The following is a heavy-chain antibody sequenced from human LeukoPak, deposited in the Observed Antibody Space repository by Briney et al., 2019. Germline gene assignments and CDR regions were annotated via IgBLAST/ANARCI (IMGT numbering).Heavy chain of an antibody. Sequence: GGSLRLSCAASGFTFSSYSMNWVRQAPGKGLGWVSYISSRSSTIYYADSVKGRFTISRDNATNSLYLQMNSLRAEDTAVYYCARGVEWELPPPDYWGQGTLVTVSS. CDR2: ISSRSSTI. J-gene: IGHJ4*02. D-gene: IGHD1-26*01. CDR3: ARGVEWELPPPDY. CDR1: GFTFSSYS. V-gene: IGHV3-48*04.